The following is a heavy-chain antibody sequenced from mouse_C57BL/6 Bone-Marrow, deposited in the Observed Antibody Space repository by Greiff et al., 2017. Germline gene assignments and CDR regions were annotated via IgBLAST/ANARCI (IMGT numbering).Heavy chain of an antibody. CDR2: ISDGGSYT. D-gene: IGHD2-3*01. V-gene: IGHV5-4*01. CDR1: GFTFSSYA. Sequence: EVQLVESGGGLVKPGGSLKLSCAASGFTFSSYAMSWVRQTPEKRLEWVATISDGGSYTSYPDNVKGRFTIARDNAKNNLYLQMSHLKSEDTAMYYCARQAIYDGYYVVDYWGQGTTLTVSS. J-gene: IGHJ2*01. CDR3: ARQAIYDGYYVVDY.